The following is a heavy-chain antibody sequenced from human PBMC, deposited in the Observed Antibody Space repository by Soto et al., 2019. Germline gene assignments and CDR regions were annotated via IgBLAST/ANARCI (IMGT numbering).Heavy chain of an antibody. D-gene: IGHD1-1*01. CDR2: IIPIFGTA. J-gene: IGHJ4*02. V-gene: IGHV1-69*05. Sequence: SVKVSCKASGGTFSIYAISWVRQAPGQGLEWMGGIIPIFGTANYAQKFQGRVTMTSDTSISTAHMELSSLRSEDTAVYYCARRAETNGWNGFGADKYYFDFWGQGTLVTVSS. CDR1: GGTFSIYA. CDR3: ARRAETNGWNGFGADKYYFDF.